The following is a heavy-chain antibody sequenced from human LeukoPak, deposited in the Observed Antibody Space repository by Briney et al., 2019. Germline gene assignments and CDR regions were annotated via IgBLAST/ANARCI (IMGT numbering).Heavy chain of an antibody. CDR1: GFTSSSYA. V-gene: IGHV3-64*01. J-gene: IGHJ6*02. Sequence: PGGSLRLSCAASGFTSSSYAMHWVRQAPGKGLEYVSAISSNGGSTYYANSVKGRFTISRDNSKNTLYLQMGSLRAEDVAVYYCTRSEAVVGAINPSHYYYYYGMDVWGQGTTVTVSS. D-gene: IGHD1-26*01. CDR3: TRSEAVVGAINPSHYYYYYGMDV. CDR2: ISSNGGST.